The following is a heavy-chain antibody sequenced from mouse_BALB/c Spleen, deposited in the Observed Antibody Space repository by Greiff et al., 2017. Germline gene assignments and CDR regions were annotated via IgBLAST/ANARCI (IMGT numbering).Heavy chain of an antibody. D-gene: IGHD5-1*01. CDR1: GYTFSSYW. V-gene: IGHV1-9*01. Sequence: VQLQESGAELMKPGASVKISCKATGYTFSSYWIEWVKQRPGHGLEWIGEILPGSGSTNYNEKFKGKATFTADTSSNTAYMQLSSLTSEDSAVYYCARRTFTFYYALDYWGQGTSVTVSS. J-gene: IGHJ4*01. CDR2: ILPGSGST. CDR3: ARRTFTFYYALDY.